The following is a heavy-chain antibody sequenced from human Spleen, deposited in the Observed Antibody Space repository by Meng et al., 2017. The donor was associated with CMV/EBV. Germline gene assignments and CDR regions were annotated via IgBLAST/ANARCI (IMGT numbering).Heavy chain of an antibody. V-gene: IGHV3-11*01. J-gene: IGHJ5*02. CDR1: GFTFSDYY. CDR3: ARDELGPPPYSSSSEWWFDP. D-gene: IGHD6-6*01. CDR2: ISSSGSTI. Sequence: GESLKISCAASGFTFSDYYMSWIRQAPGKGLEWVSYISSSGSTIYYADSVKGRFTISRDNAKNSLYLQMNSLRAEDTAVYYCARDELGPPPYSSSSEWWFDPWGQGTLVTVSS.